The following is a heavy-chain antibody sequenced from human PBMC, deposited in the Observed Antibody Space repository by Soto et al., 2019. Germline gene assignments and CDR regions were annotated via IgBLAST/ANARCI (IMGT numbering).Heavy chain of an antibody. CDR3: ATWLLREHAYDI. V-gene: IGHV3-53*01. CDR2: VYDLDGT. Sequence: DVQLVESGGGLIQPGGSLRLSCVASGLTVSGKKYVSWGRQAPGRGPEWVSGVYDLDGTYYADSVRGRFTTSIGNSRTTVWVQMRDLRPEDTDIYFCATWLLREHAYDIWGRGTMVTVSS. CDR1: GLTVSGKKY. J-gene: IGHJ3*02. D-gene: IGHD5-12*01.